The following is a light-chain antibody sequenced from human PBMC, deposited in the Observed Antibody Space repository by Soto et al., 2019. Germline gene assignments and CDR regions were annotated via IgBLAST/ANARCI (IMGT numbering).Light chain of an antibody. CDR3: QQLNSYPLT. CDR2: GAS. CDR1: QGISIH. J-gene: IGKJ4*01. V-gene: IGKV1-9*01. Sequence: DIQLTQSPSFLSSSVGDRVTISCRASQGISIHLAWYQQKPGKAPKLLIYGASTLESGSPSRFSNSGSRTEFTLTISSLQPEDFATYYCQQLNSYPLTFGGGTKVEIK.